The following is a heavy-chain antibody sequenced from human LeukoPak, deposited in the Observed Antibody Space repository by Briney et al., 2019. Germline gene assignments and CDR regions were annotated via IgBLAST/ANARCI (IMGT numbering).Heavy chain of an antibody. D-gene: IGHD3-10*01. J-gene: IGHJ2*01. Sequence: PSETLSLTCTVSGGSISNYYWSWIRQPPGKGLEWIAYIRYSGTTNYNPSLKSRVTISLDTSKNQFSLKLSSVTAADTAVYYCARDGSGSSNWYFDLWGRGTLVTVSS. CDR2: IRYSGTT. V-gene: IGHV4-59*01. CDR1: GGSISNYY. CDR3: ARDGSGSSNWYFDL.